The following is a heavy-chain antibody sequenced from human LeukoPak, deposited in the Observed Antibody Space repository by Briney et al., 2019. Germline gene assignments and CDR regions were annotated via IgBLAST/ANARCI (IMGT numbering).Heavy chain of an antibody. CDR2: VIPIFGIA. V-gene: IGHV1-69*05. CDR3: ARDSNVLIVIDEYYFDY. J-gene: IGHJ4*02. Sequence: APVKVSCKASEGTFRSYAISWVRQAPGQRLEWRGRVIPIFGIANYDQKLQGRVTITTDASTRTAYMELSSLRSDCTAVYYCARDSNVLIVIDEYYFDYWGQGTLVTVSS. CDR1: EGTFRSYA. D-gene: IGHD1-26*01.